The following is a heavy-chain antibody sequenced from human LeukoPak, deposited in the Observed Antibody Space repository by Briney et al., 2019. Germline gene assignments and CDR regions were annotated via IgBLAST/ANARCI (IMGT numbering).Heavy chain of an antibody. CDR3: ARETSQKGAHYMDV. Sequence: PSETLSLTCTVSGGSISSYYWSWIRQPPGKGLEWIGYIYYSGSTNYNPSLKSRVTISVDTSKNQFSLKLSSVTAADTAVYYCARETSQKGAHYMDVWGKGTTVPISS. J-gene: IGHJ6*03. CDR2: IYYSGST. D-gene: IGHD3-16*01. CDR1: GGSISSYY. V-gene: IGHV4-59*01.